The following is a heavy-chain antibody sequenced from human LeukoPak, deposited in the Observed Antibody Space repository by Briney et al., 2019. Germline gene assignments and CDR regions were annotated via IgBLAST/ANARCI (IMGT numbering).Heavy chain of an antibody. D-gene: IGHD5-24*01. J-gene: IGHJ4*02. Sequence: SETLSLTCTVSGGSISSYYWSWIRQPPGKGLEWIGYIYYSGSTNYNPSLKSRVTISVDTSKNQFSLELSSVTAADTAVYYCARDGGDGFDYWGQGTLVTVSS. CDR2: IYYSGST. V-gene: IGHV4-59*01. CDR3: ARDGGDGFDY. CDR1: GGSISSYY.